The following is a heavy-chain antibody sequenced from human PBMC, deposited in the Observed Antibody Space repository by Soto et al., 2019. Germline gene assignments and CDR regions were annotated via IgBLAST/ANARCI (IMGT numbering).Heavy chain of an antibody. D-gene: IGHD1-26*01. CDR3: VRLYSGTYAVDY. J-gene: IGHJ4*02. CDR2: ISPHNGNT. CDR1: GYTFSKYG. Sequence: AAVKVSCKASGYTFSKYGISWVRQAPGQGLEWMGWISPHNGNTHYAQNLQGRVTLTTDTSTSTAYMELRSLRSDDTAVYYCVRLYSGTYAVDYWGQGTLVTVSS. V-gene: IGHV1-18*01.